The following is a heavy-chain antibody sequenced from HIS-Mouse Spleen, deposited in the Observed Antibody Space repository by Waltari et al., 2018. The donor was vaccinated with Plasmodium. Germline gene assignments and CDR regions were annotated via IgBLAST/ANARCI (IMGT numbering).Heavy chain of an antibody. J-gene: IGHJ4*02. Sequence: QVQLVQSGAEVKKPGASVKVSCKASGYTFTGYYMHWVRQAPGQGLEWMGWINPNSGGTNYAQKVQGRVTMTRDTSISTAYMELSRLRADDTAVYYCATPSEYSGYDYFDYWGQGTLVTVSS. CDR3: ATPSEYSGYDYFDY. V-gene: IGHV1-2*02. D-gene: IGHD5-12*01. CDR1: GYTFTGYY. CDR2: INPNSGGT.